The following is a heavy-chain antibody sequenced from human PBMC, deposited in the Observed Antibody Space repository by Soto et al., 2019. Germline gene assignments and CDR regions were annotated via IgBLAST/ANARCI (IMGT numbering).Heavy chain of an antibody. Sequence: PSETLSLTCTVSGASISSSYWSWIRQSPERGLEWIAYVYHTGATNYNPSLKSRVTLSLDTSKGQFSLNLTSLTTADTAVYFCARGGNRYSNVASGVGGFDFWGQGSLVTVSS. J-gene: IGHJ4*02. CDR1: GASISSSY. CDR2: VYHTGAT. D-gene: IGHD5-12*01. CDR3: ARGGNRYSNVASGVGGFDF. V-gene: IGHV4-59*01.